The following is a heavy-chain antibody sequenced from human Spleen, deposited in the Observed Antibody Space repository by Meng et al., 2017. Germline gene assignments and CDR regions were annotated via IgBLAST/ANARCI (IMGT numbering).Heavy chain of an antibody. D-gene: IGHD3-22*01. V-gene: IGHV4-61*01. Sequence: SETLSLTCTVSGYSISSGYYWSWIRQPPGKGLEWIGYIFYSGSTAYNPSLYSRDTISVDTSKTQFSLKLSSVTAADTAVYYCARAIGDYFDNWGQGTLVTVSS. CDR2: IFYSGST. CDR1: GYSISSGYY. J-gene: IGHJ4*02. CDR3: ARAIGDYFDN.